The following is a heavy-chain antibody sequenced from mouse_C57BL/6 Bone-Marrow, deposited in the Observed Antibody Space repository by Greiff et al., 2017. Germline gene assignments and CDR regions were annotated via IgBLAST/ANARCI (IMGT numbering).Heavy chain of an antibody. V-gene: IGHV14-4*01. Sequence: VQLKESGAELVRPGASVKLSCTASGFNIKDDYMHWVKQRPEQGLEWIGWIDPENGDTEYASKFQGKATITADTSSNTAYLQLSSLTSEDTAVYYCTYGAWFAYWGQGTLVTVSA. CDR2: IDPENGDT. D-gene: IGHD1-2*01. CDR1: GFNIKDDY. CDR3: TYGAWFAY. J-gene: IGHJ3*01.